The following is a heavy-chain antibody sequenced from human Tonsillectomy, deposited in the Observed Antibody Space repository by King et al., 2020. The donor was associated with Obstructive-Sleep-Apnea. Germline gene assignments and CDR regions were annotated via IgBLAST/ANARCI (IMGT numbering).Heavy chain of an antibody. V-gene: IGHV2-5*02. CDR3: ARRIAVAGTAAFDI. Sequence: HITLKESGPTLVKPTQTLTLTCTFSGFSLSTSGVGVGWIRQPPGKALEWLALIYWDDDKRYSPSLKSRLTITKDTSKNQVVLTMTNMDPVDTATYYCARRIAVAGTAAFDIWGQGTMVTVSS. J-gene: IGHJ3*02. CDR1: GFSLSTSGVG. CDR2: IYWDDDK. D-gene: IGHD6-19*01.